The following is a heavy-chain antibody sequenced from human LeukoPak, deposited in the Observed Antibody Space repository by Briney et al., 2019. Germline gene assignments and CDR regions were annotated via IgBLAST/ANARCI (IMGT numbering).Heavy chain of an antibody. CDR3: ARESGNGYNLYLDY. V-gene: IGHV3-48*03. CDR2: ISSSGSTI. D-gene: IGHD5-24*01. Sequence: GGSLRLSCAASGFTFSSYEMNWVRQAPGKGLEWVSYISSSGSTIYYADSVKGRFTISRDNAKNSLYLQMNSLRAADTALYYCARESGNGYNLYLDYWGQGTLVTVSS. J-gene: IGHJ4*02. CDR1: GFTFSSYE.